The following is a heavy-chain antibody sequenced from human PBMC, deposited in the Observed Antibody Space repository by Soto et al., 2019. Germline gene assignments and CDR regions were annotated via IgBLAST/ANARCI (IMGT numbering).Heavy chain of an antibody. V-gene: IGHV3-23*01. Sequence: GGSLRLSCAASGFTFSSYAMSWVRQAPGKGLEWVSAISGSGGSTYYADSVKGRFTISRDNSKNTLYLQMNSLRAEDTAVYYCAKDIKISGSYYQANDWGQGTLVTVSS. CDR2: ISGSGGST. CDR1: GFTFSSYA. J-gene: IGHJ4*02. D-gene: IGHD1-26*01. CDR3: AKDIKISGSYYQAND.